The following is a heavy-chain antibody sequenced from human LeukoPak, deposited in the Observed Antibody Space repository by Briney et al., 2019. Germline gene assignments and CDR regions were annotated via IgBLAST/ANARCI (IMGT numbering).Heavy chain of an antibody. CDR2: INPNSGGT. CDR1: GYTFTGYY. Sequence: ASLSVSCMASGYTFTGYYMRWVRQAPGQGLEWMGRINPNSGGTYYAQKLQGRVTMTKDTSISTAYMELSRLRSDDTAVYYCARSFIYGSGSYPFDYWGQGTLVTVSS. V-gene: IGHV1-2*06. J-gene: IGHJ4*02. D-gene: IGHD3-10*01. CDR3: ARSFIYGSGSYPFDY.